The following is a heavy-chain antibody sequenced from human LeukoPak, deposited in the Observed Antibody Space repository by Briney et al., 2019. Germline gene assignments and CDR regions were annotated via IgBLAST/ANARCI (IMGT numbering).Heavy chain of an antibody. V-gene: IGHV4-34*01. CDR3: ARGNILTGYCFDF. J-gene: IGHJ4*02. D-gene: IGHD3-9*01. CDR2: IYHSGST. Sequence: SETLSLTCAVYGGSFSGYYWSWIRQPPGKGLEWIGEIYHSGSTNYNPSLKSRVTISVDTSKNQFSLKLSSVTAADTAVYYCARGNILTGYCFDFWGQGALVTVSS. CDR1: GGSFSGYY.